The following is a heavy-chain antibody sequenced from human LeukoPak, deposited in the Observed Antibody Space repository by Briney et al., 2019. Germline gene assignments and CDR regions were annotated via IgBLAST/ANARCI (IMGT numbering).Heavy chain of an antibody. CDR2: ISGSGGST. V-gene: IGHV3-23*01. CDR3: VNTHTYYYDSSGLTPLGY. J-gene: IGHJ4*02. Sequence: GGSLRLSCAASGFTFSSYAMSWVRQAPGKGLEWVSAISGSGGSTYYADSVKGRFTISRDNSKNTLYLQMNSLRAEDTAVYYCVNTHTYYYDSSGLTPLGYWGQGTLVTVSS. CDR1: GFTFSSYA. D-gene: IGHD3-22*01.